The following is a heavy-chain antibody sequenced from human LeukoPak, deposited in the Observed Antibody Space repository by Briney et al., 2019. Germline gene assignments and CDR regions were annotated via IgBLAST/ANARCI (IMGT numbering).Heavy chain of an antibody. CDR2: ISYDGSNK. Sequence: GGSLRLSCAASGFTFSSYAMHWVRQAPGKGLEWVAVISYDGSNKYYADSVKGRFTISRDNSKNTLYLQMNSLRAEDTAVYYRAREEDNWNSNWFDPWGQGTLVTVSS. V-gene: IGHV3-30*04. CDR3: AREEDNWNSNWFDP. J-gene: IGHJ5*02. D-gene: IGHD1-7*01. CDR1: GFTFSSYA.